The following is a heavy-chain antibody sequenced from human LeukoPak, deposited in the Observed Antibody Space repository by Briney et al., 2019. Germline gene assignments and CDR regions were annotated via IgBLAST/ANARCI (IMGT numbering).Heavy chain of an antibody. CDR2: ISSSSNTI. CDR1: GFTFSVYS. Sequence: GGPLRLSCAASGFTFSVYSMDWVRQAPGKCLEWVSYISSSSNTIYYADSVKGRFTISRDNAKNSLYLQMNSLRDEDTAVYFCARVRIQDSSGYYFDYWGQGTLVTVSS. CDR3: ARVRIQDSSGYYFDY. D-gene: IGHD3-22*01. J-gene: IGHJ4*02. V-gene: IGHV3-48*02.